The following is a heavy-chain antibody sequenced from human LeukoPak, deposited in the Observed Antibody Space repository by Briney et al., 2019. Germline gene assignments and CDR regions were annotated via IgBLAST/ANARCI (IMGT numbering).Heavy chain of an antibody. CDR1: GGSISSSSYY. CDR2: IYYSGST. CDR3: ARVATVAPYYYYYMDV. V-gene: IGHV4-39*07. Sequence: SETLSLTCTVSGGSISSSSYYWGWIRQPPGKGLEWLGSIYYSGSTYYNPSLKSRVTISVDTSKNQFSLKLSSVTAADTAVYYCARVATVAPYYYYYMDVWGKGTTVTISS. J-gene: IGHJ6*03. D-gene: IGHD4-23*01.